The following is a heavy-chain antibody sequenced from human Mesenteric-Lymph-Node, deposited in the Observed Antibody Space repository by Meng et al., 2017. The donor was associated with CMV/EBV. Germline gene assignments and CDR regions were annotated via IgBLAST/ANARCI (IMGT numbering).Heavy chain of an antibody. Sequence: ESLKISCAASGLTLSNYWMSWVRQAPGKGLEWVANIKQDGSEKYYVDSVKGRFTISRDNAKNSLYLQMNSLRAEDTAVYYCARGQYYPGYWGQGTLVTVSS. CDR2: IKQDGSEK. CDR3: ARGQYYPGY. CDR1: GLTLSNYW. J-gene: IGHJ4*02. V-gene: IGHV3-7*01. D-gene: IGHD2/OR15-2a*01.